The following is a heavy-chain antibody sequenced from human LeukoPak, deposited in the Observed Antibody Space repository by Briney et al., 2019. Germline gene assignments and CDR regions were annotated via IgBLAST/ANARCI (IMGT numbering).Heavy chain of an antibody. CDR3: ARYLRTSWMDAFDI. CDR2: IYYSGST. J-gene: IGHJ3*02. V-gene: IGHV4-59*05. Sequence: GSLRLSCAASGFTFSSYSMNWVRQAPGKGLEWIGSIYYSGSTYYNPSLKSRVTISVDTSKNQFSLKLSSVTAADTAVYYCARYLRTSWMDAFDIWGQGTMVTVSS. CDR1: GFTFSSYSMN. D-gene: IGHD2-8*01.